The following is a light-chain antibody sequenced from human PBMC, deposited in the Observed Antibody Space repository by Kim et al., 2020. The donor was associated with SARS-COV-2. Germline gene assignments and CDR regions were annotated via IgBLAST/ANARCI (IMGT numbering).Light chain of an antibody. Sequence: SYELTQPLSVSVALGQTARITCGGNNIGRKNVHWYQQKPGQAPVLVICRDSKRHSGIPERLSGSNSGNTATLTISRAQAGDEADYYCQVWDSSTAWVFGG. V-gene: IGLV3-9*01. CDR2: RDS. CDR1: NIGRKN. CDR3: QVWDSSTAWV. J-gene: IGLJ3*02.